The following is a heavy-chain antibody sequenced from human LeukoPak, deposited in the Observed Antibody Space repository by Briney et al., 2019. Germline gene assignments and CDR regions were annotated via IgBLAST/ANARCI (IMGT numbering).Heavy chain of an antibody. CDR1: GYTFTGYY. J-gene: IGHJ4*02. V-gene: IGHV1-2*02. D-gene: IGHD1-26*01. CDR3: ARDVYGKTSWAENDY. Sequence: GASVKVSCKASGYTFTGYYMHWVRQAPGQGLEWMGWINPNSGGTNYAQKFQGRVTMTRDTSISTAYMELSRLRSDDTAVYYCARDVYGKTSWAENDYWAREPWSPSPQ. CDR2: INPNSGGT.